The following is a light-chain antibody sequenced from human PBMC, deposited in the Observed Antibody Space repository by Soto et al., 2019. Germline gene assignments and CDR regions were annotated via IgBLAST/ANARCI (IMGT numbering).Light chain of an antibody. J-gene: IGKJ1*01. V-gene: IGKV1-5*01. CDR2: DAS. CDR1: QSISSW. Sequence: DIQMTQSPSTLSASVGDRVTITCRASQSISSWLAWYQQKLGRAPRLLIYDASSLESGVPSRFSGSGYGTEFTLTISSLQPDDFATYYCLQHNSYFQTFGQGTKVDIK. CDR3: LQHNSYFQT.